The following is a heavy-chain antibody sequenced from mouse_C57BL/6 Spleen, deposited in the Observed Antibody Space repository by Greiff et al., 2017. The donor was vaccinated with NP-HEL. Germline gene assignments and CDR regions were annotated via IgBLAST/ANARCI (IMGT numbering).Heavy chain of an antibody. D-gene: IGHD3-2*02. V-gene: IGHV1-54*01. Sequence: VKLMESGAELVRPGTSVKVSCKASGYAFTNYLIEWVKQRPGQGLEWIGVINPGSGGTNYNEKFKGKATLTADKSSSTAYMQLSSLTSEDSAVYFCARYSSGYSYYAMDYWGQGTSVTVSS. CDR2: INPGSGGT. CDR3: ARYSSGYSYYAMDY. CDR1: GYAFTNYL. J-gene: IGHJ4*01.